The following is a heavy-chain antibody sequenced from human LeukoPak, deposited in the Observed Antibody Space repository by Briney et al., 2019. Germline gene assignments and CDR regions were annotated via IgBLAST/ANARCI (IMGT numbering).Heavy chain of an antibody. CDR2: INPNSGGT. CDR3: ARDPRYSSSGYFDI. D-gene: IGHD6-13*01. J-gene: IGHJ3*02. Sequence: ASVKVSCKASGYTFTGYYMHWVRQAPGQGLEWMGWINPNSGGTNYAQKFQGRVTMTRDTSISTAYMELSRLRSDDTAVYYCARDPRYSSSGYFDIWGQGTMVTVSS. CDR1: GYTFTGYY. V-gene: IGHV1-2*02.